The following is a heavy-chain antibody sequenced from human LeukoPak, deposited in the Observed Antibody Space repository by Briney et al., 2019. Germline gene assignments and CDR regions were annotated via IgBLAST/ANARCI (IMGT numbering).Heavy chain of an antibody. CDR1: EFTFTTYG. V-gene: IGHV3-33*01. D-gene: IGHD1-1*01. Sequence: GRSLRLSCAASEFTFTTYGMHWVRQAPGKGLEWVAFIYYDGSNIYYADYVKGRFTISRDVSKNTLYLQMDSLRAEDTAIYYCARDWKTNSFDYWGQGTLVTVSS. CDR3: ARDWKTNSFDY. J-gene: IGHJ4*02. CDR2: IYYDGSNI.